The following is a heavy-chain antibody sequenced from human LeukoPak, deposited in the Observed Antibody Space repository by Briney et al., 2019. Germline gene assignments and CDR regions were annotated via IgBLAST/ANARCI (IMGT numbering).Heavy chain of an antibody. Sequence: ASETLSLTCTVSGGSINNYYWSWIRQPPGKALEWIGYVFYSGSTNYNPSLKSRVTISVDTSKNQFSLKMTSVTAADTAVYYCARHPSSISWFDPWGQGSLVTVSS. CDR3: ARHPSSISWFDP. V-gene: IGHV4-59*08. D-gene: IGHD6-13*01. CDR1: GGSINNYY. CDR2: VFYSGST. J-gene: IGHJ5*02.